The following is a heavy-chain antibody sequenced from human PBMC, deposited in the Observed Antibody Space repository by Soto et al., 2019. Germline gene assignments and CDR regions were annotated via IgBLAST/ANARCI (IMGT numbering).Heavy chain of an antibody. V-gene: IGHV6-1*01. CDR1: GDSVSSNSAA. D-gene: IGHD6-13*01. J-gene: IGHJ4*02. Sequence: KQSQTLSLTCAISGDSVSSNSAAWNWIRQSPSRGLEWLGRTYYRSKWYNDYAVSVKSRITINPDTSKNQFSLQLNSVTPEDTAVYYCARAVAAAGMGSFDYWGQGTLVTVSS. CDR3: ARAVAAAGMGSFDY. CDR2: TYYRSKWYN.